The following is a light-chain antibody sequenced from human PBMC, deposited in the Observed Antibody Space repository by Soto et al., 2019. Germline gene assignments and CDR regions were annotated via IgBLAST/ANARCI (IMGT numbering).Light chain of an antibody. CDR2: EVF. CDR3: SSYAGSDSVL. Sequence: QSALTQPPSVSGSPGQSLTISCTGTSSDVGGYNYVSWYHHHPGKAPKLIIYEVFKRPSGFPDRFSGSKSGNTASLTVSGLQAEDEADYYCSSYAGSDSVLFGGGTKLTVL. CDR1: SSDVGGYNY. V-gene: IGLV2-8*01. J-gene: IGLJ3*02.